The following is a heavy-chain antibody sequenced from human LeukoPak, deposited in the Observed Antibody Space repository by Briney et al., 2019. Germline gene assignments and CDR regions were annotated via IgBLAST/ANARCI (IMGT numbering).Heavy chain of an antibody. V-gene: IGHV1-8*01. CDR2: MNPNSGNT. CDR3: ARDDPYYWGSVRFDP. CDR1: GYTFTSYD. J-gene: IGHJ5*02. Sequence: ASVKVSCKASGYTFTSYDINWVRQATGQGLEWMGWMNPNSGNTGYAQKFQGKVTMTRNTSISTAYMELSSLRSEDTAVYYCARDDPYYWGSVRFDPWGQGTLVTVSS. D-gene: IGHD3-22*01.